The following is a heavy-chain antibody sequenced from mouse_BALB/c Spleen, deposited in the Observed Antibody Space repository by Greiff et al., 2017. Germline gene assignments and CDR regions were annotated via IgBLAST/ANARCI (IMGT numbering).Heavy chain of an antibody. CDR2: ISYSGST. D-gene: IGHD2-4*01. J-gene: IGHJ4*01. Sequence: EVKLVESGPSLVKPSQTLSLTCSVTGDSITSGYWNWIRKFPGNKLEYMGYISYSGSTYYNPSLKSRISITRDTSKNQYYLQLNSVTTEDTATYYCASGDYDGYAMDYWGQGTSVTVSS. CDR3: ASGDYDGYAMDY. V-gene: IGHV3-8*02. CDR1: GDSITSGY.